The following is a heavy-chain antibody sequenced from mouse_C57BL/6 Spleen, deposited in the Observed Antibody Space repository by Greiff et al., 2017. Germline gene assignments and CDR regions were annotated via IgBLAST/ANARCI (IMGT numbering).Heavy chain of an antibody. CDR3: ADYAMDY. CDR2: INPNNGGT. V-gene: IGHV1-26*01. CDR1: GYTFPDYY. J-gene: IGHJ4*01. Sequence: EVQLQQSGPELVKPGASVKISCKASGYTFPDYYMNWVKQSHGKSLEWIGDINPNNGGTSYNQKFKGKATLTVDKSSSTAYMELRSLTSEDSAVYYCADYAMDYWGQGTSVTVSA.